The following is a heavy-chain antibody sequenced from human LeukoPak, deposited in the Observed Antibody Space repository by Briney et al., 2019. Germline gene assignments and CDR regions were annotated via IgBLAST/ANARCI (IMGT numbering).Heavy chain of an antibody. V-gene: IGHV1-24*01. Sequence: ASVKVSCKASGGTFSSYAISWVRQAPGKGLEWMGGFDPEDGETIYAQKFQGRVTMTEDTSTDTAYMELSSLRSEDTAVYYCATPSAHYYGSGMVYWGQGTLVTVSS. CDR1: GGTFSSYA. CDR3: ATPSAHYYGSGMVY. J-gene: IGHJ4*02. CDR2: FDPEDGET. D-gene: IGHD3-10*01.